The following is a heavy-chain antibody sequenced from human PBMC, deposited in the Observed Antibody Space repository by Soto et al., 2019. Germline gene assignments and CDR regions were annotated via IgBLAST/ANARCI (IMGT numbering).Heavy chain of an antibody. CDR3: ARGRYGDY. CDR1: GYAFTTYG. V-gene: IGHV1-18*01. Sequence: QVHLVQSGAEVKKPGASVKVSCKGSGYAFTTYGITWVRQAPGQGLEWMGWISAHNGNTNYAQKLQGRVTVTRDSSTSTAYMELSSLRSDDTAVYYCARGRYGDYWGQGALVTVSS. CDR2: ISAHNGNT. J-gene: IGHJ4*02. D-gene: IGHD1-1*01.